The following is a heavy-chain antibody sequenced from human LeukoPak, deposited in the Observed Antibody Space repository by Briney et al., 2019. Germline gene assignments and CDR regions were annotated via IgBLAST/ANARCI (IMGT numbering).Heavy chain of an antibody. V-gene: IGHV4-31*03. D-gene: IGHD6-13*01. J-gene: IGHJ4*02. CDR3: ASLRDNSSSLGY. Sequence: PSETLSLTCTVSGGSISSGGYYWSWIRQHPGKGLEWIGYIYYSGSTYYNPSLKSRVTISVDTSKNQFSLKLNSVTAADTAVYYCASLRDNSSSLGYWGQGTLVTVSS. CDR2: IYYSGST. CDR1: GGSISSGGYY.